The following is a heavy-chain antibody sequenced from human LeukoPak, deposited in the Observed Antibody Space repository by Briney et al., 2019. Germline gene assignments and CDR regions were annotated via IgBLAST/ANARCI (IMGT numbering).Heavy chain of an antibody. V-gene: IGHV4-59*01. CDR1: GGSISSYY. Sequence: TSETLSLTCSVSGGSISSYYWTWIPQPPGKGLEWIGYRYYSGSTTYNPSLKSRVTISVGTSKSQFSLKLISVTAADTAIYYCARVRGDFETDWGQGTLVTVSS. D-gene: IGHD3-16*01. CDR3: ARVRGDFETD. CDR2: RYYSGST. J-gene: IGHJ1*01.